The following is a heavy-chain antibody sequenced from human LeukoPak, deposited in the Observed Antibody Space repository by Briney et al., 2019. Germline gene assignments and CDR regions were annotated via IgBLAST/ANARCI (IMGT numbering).Heavy chain of an antibody. CDR1: GFTFSSYW. J-gene: IGHJ6*04. D-gene: IGHD3-10*01. CDR3: GREFGFDYGMDV. V-gene: IGHV3-74*01. Sequence: PGGSLRLSCAASGFTFSSYWMHWVRQAPGKGLVWVSRINIDGSTTSSADSVRGRFTISRDIAKNTLFLQMNSLRADDTAVYYCGREFGFDYGMDVWGKGTTVIVSS. CDR2: INIDGSTT.